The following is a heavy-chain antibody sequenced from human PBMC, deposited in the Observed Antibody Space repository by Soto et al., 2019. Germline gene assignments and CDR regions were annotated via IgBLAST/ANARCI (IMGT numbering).Heavy chain of an antibody. CDR2: ISYDGTNK. D-gene: IGHD4-17*01. V-gene: IGHV3-30*18. Sequence: VQLVESGGGEVQPGRSLTISCAASGFTFSTYGMHWVRQTPGKGLEWVAVISYDGTNKFYSDSVKGRFTISRDNFKNPLTLQMNSLRADDTAVYSCAKDLQSYGDYDYYCYGMDVWGLGTRVTVSS. CDR3: AKDLQSYGDYDYYCYGMDV. CDR1: GFTFSTYG. J-gene: IGHJ6*02.